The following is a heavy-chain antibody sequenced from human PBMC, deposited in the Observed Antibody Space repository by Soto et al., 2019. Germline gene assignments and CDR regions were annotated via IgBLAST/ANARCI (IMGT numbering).Heavy chain of an antibody. D-gene: IGHD3-10*01. Sequence: PSETLSLTCTVSGGSISSYYWSWIRQPPGKGLEWIGYIYYSGSTNYNPSLKSRVTISVDTSKNQFSLKLSSVTAADTAVYYCARGYYGSGSYYKVYYYYGMDVWGQGTTVTVS. CDR2: IYYSGST. CDR3: ARGYYGSGSYYKVYYYYGMDV. V-gene: IGHV4-59*01. J-gene: IGHJ6*02. CDR1: GGSISSYY.